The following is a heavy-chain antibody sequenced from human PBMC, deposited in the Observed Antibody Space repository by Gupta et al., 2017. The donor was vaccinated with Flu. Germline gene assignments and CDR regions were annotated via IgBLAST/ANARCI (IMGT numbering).Heavy chain of an antibody. J-gene: IGHJ4*02. CDR2: ISSSSSYI. Sequence: KGLEWVSSISSSSSYIYYADSVKGRFTISRDNAKNSLYLQMNSLRAEDTAVYYCARQLGYCSSTSCSNRFDYWGQGTLVTVSS. D-gene: IGHD2-2*01. CDR3: ARQLGYCSSTSCSNRFDY. V-gene: IGHV3-21*01.